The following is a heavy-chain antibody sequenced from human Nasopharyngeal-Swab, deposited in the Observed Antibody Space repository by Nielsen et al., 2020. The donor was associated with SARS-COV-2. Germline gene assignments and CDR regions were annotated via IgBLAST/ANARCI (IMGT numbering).Heavy chain of an antibody. J-gene: IGHJ4*02. CDR3: TRGRDYALDY. V-gene: IGHV3-48*02. CDR1: GITFSASA. CDR2: ISFCGRAT. D-gene: IGHD4-17*01. Sequence: GESLKISCAAPGITFSASAMNLVRPAPGKGLQLNAHISFCGRATAYADSVKGRFTISRDEAKNSLFLQMNRLRDEDTALYYCTRGRDYALDYWGQGALVAVS.